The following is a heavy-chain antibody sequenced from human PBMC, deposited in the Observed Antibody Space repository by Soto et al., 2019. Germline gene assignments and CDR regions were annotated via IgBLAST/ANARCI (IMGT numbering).Heavy chain of an antibody. Sequence: GASVKVSCKASGGTFSSYAISLVRQAPGQGLEWMGGIIPIFGTANYAQKFQGRVTITADESTSTAYMELSSLRSEDTAVYYCARAGYSYGYSLGYWGQGTLVTVSS. CDR1: GGTFSSYA. J-gene: IGHJ4*02. CDR3: ARAGYSYGYSLGY. V-gene: IGHV1-69*13. CDR2: IIPIFGTA. D-gene: IGHD5-18*01.